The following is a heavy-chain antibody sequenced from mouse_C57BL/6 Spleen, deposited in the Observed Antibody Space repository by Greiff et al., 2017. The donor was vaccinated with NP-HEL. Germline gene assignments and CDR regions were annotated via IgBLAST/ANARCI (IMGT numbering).Heavy chain of an antibody. CDR1: GYTFTDYE. D-gene: IGHD1-1*01. J-gene: IGHJ1*03. CDR3: TRWGVGYFDV. CDR2: IDPETGGT. Sequence: QVQLKQSGAELVRPGASVTLSCKASGYTFTDYEMHWVKQTPVHGLEWIGAIDPETGGTAYNQKFKGKAILTADKSSSTAYMELRSLTSEDSAVYYCTRWGVGYFDVWGTGTTVTVSS. V-gene: IGHV1-15*01.